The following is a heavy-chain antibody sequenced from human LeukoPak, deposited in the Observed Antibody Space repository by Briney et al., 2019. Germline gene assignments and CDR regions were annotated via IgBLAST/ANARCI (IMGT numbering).Heavy chain of an antibody. CDR3: AKLAKYFYGSETYYFFEH. Sequence: GGSLRLSCAASGFSFTTYWMSWVRQAPGKGLEWVANIKQDGTEKYYVDSVKGRFTISRDNAENSLYLQMNSLRVDDTAVYYCAKLAKYFYGSETYYFFEHWGQGTPVTASS. CDR1: GFSFTTYW. CDR2: IKQDGTEK. D-gene: IGHD3-10*01. V-gene: IGHV3-7*01. J-gene: IGHJ4*02.